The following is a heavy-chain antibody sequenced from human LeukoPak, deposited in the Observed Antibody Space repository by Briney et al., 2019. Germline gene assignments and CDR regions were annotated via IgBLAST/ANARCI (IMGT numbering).Heavy chain of an antibody. CDR2: INPNSGGT. D-gene: IGHD5-12*01. Sequence: GASVKVSCKASGYTLTGYYMHWVRQAPGQGLEWMGWINPNSGGTNYAQKFQGRVTMTRDTSISTAYMELSRLRSDDTAVYYCARGAMVATLFFDYWGQGTLVTVSS. CDR1: GYTLTGYY. J-gene: IGHJ4*02. CDR3: ARGAMVATLFFDY. V-gene: IGHV1-2*02.